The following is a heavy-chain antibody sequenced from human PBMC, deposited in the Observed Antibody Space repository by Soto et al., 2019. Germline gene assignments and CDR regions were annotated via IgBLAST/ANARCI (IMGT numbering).Heavy chain of an antibody. CDR1: GYTFTSYY. Sequence: ASVKVSCKASGYTFTSYYMHWVRQAPGQGLEWMGIINPSGGSTSYAQKFQGRVTMTRDTSTSTVYMELSSLRSEDTAVYYCARGNMITFGGVISLLNPNDYWGQGTLVTVSS. J-gene: IGHJ4*02. V-gene: IGHV1-46*03. CDR2: INPSGGST. D-gene: IGHD3-16*01. CDR3: ARGNMITFGGVISLLNPNDY.